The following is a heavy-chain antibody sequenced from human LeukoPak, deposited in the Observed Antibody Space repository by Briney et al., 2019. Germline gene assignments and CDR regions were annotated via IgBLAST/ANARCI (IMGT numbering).Heavy chain of an antibody. V-gene: IGHV3-30-3*01. J-gene: IGHJ4*02. CDR2: ISYDGSNK. D-gene: IGHD1-26*01. Sequence: GGSLRLSCAASGFTFSSYAMHWVRQAPGKGLEWVAVISYDGSNKYYADSVKGRFTISRDNAKNTLYLQMNSLRAEDTAVYYCARDLTSEWELLNWGQGTLVTVSS. CDR1: GFTFSSYA. CDR3: ARDLTSEWELLN.